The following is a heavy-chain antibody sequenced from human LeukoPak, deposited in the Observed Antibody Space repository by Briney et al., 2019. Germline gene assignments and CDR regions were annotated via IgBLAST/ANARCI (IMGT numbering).Heavy chain of an antibody. J-gene: IGHJ4*02. V-gene: IGHV3-74*01. CDR3: ATMFSIGWESPDY. D-gene: IGHD6-19*01. CDR2: INGDESST. Sequence: GGSLRLSCAASAFTFNTYWMHWVRQVPGRGLEWVSRINGDESSTNYADSVKGRFTISRDNAKNSLYLQMNSLRAEDTAVYYCATMFSIGWESPDYWGQGTLVTVSS. CDR1: AFTFNTYW.